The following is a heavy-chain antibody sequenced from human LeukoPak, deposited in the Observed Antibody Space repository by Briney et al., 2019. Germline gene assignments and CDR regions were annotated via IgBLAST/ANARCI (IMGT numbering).Heavy chain of an antibody. CDR2: INHSGST. CDR3: ARDPFCGGDCYDV. J-gene: IGHJ4*02. V-gene: IGHV4-34*01. D-gene: IGHD2-21*01. CDR1: GGSFSDYY. Sequence: SETLSLTCAVYGGSFSDYYWSWIRQPPGKGLEWIGEINHSGSTNYNPSLKSRVTISVDTSKNQFSLKLSSVTAADTAVYYCARDPFCGGDCYDVWGQGTLVTVSS.